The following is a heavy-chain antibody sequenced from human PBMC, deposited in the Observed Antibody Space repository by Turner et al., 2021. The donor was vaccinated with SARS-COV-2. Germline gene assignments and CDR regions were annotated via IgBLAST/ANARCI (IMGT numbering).Heavy chain of an antibody. D-gene: IGHD2-21*02. Sequence: QVQLQQWGAGLLKPSETLSLTCAAYGGSFSGYYWSWIRQSPGKGLEGIGEISHSGSTTYNPSLKSRVTLSVDRSKSQFSLRLSSVTAADTAVYYCARVNYGGVTVRDYYSYYGMDVWGQGTTVTVS. CDR2: ISHSGST. CDR3: ARVNYGGVTVRDYYSYYGMDV. CDR1: GGSFSGYY. J-gene: IGHJ6*02. V-gene: IGHV4-34*01.